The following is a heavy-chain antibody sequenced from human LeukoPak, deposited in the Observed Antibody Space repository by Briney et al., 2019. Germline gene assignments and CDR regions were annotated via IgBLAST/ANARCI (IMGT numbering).Heavy chain of an antibody. V-gene: IGHV1-18*01. CDR1: GYTFTSYG. J-gene: IGHJ4*02. D-gene: IGHD6-19*01. CDR2: ISAYNGNT. CDR3: AREEDIAVLDY. Sequence: ASVKVSCKASGYTFTSYGISWVRQAPGQGLAWMGWISAYNGNTNYAQKLQGRVTMTTDTSTSTVYMELSSLRSEDTAVYYCAREEDIAVLDYWGQGTLVTVSS.